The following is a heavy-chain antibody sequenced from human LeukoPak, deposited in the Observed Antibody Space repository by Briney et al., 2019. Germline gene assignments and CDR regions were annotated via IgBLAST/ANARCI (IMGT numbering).Heavy chain of an antibody. J-gene: IGHJ4*02. CDR2: ISYDGSNK. CDR1: GGSFSGYY. Sequence: LSLICAVYGGSFSGYYWSWVRQAPGKGLEWVAVISYDGSNKYYADSVKGRFTISRGNSKNTLYLQMNRLRAEDTAVYYCARDRDYVWGSYCDYWGQGTLVTVSS. V-gene: IGHV3-30*03. D-gene: IGHD3-16*01. CDR3: ARDRDYVWGSYCDY.